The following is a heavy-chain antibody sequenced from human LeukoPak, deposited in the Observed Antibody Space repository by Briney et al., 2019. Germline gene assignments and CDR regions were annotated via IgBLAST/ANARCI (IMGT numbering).Heavy chain of an antibody. CDR3: AKDRPVYYDGSGYFDY. Sequence: GGSLRLSCAASGFTFSRYGMLWVRQAPGKGLEWVAFIRYDGSNKYYADSVKGRFTISRDNSENTLYLQMNSLRAEDTAVYYCAKDRPVYYDGSGYFDYWGQGTLVTVSS. J-gene: IGHJ4*02. V-gene: IGHV3-30*02. CDR2: IRYDGSNK. CDR1: GFTFSRYG. D-gene: IGHD3-10*01.